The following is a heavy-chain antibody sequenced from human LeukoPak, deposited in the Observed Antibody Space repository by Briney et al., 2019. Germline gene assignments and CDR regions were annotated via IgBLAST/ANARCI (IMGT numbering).Heavy chain of an antibody. CDR1: GLTFSDYS. CDR2: ISAGGGST. D-gene: IGHD2-15*01. V-gene: IGHV3-23*01. Sequence: GGSLRLSCAASGLTFSDYSMTWVRQAPGKGLFWVSGISAGGGSTYYADSVKGRFTISRDNTRNTLYLQMNSLRAEDTAVYYCATIVPDVAATLTFDYWGQGTLVTVSS. CDR3: ATIVPDVAATLTFDY. J-gene: IGHJ4*02.